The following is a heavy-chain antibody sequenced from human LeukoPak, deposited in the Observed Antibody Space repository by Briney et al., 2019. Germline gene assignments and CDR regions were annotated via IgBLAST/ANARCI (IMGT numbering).Heavy chain of an antibody. CDR1: GFTFSSYA. D-gene: IGHD3-22*01. J-gene: IGHJ5*02. V-gene: IGHV3-23*01. Sequence: GGSLRLTCAASGFTFSSYAMSWVRQAPGKGLEWVSAISGSGGSTYYADSVKGRFTISRDNSKNTLYLQMNSLRAEDTAVYYCARGQDYYDSSGPLYNWFDPWGQGTLVTVSS. CDR3: ARGQDYYDSSGPLYNWFDP. CDR2: ISGSGGST.